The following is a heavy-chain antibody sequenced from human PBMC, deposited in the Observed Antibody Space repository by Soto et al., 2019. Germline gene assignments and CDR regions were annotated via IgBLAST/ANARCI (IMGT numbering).Heavy chain of an antibody. Sequence: QVQVVESGGGVVQPGRSLRLSCAASGFTFSDYGMHWVRQAPGKGLEWVAVISYDGSKKYYADSVKGRFTTSRDNSKNPLYRQMNSLSPEVTAVYYCAKVGKGWDYFDSWGQGTLVTVSS. J-gene: IGHJ4*02. D-gene: IGHD6-13*01. CDR1: GFTFSDYG. CDR2: ISYDGSKK. CDR3: AKVGKGWDYFDS. V-gene: IGHV3-30*18.